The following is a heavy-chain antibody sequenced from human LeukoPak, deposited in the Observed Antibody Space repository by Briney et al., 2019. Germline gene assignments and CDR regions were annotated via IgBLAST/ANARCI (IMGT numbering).Heavy chain of an antibody. D-gene: IGHD2-8*01. Sequence: AGGSLRLSCVASGFTFSSSWMTWVRQAPGKGLERVASIREDGSQKTAVDSVRGRFTISRDNAKNSVYLQMDSLRAEDTAVYYCARGPTNGQAFDYWGQGTLVSVSS. CDR3: ARGPTNGQAFDY. CDR1: GFTFSSSW. V-gene: IGHV3-7*01. J-gene: IGHJ4*02. CDR2: IREDGSQK.